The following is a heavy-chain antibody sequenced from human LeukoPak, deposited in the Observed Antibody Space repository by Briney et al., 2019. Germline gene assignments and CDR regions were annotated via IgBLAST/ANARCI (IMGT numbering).Heavy chain of an antibody. CDR1: GFTFSSYA. Sequence: PGGSLRLSCAASGFTFSSYAMHWVRQAPGKGLEWVAVISYDGSNKYYADSVKGRFTISRDNSKNTLYLQMNSLRAEDTAVYYCAGSSGYSDFDYWGQGTLVSVSS. CDR3: AGSSGYSDFDY. CDR2: ISYDGSNK. J-gene: IGHJ4*02. D-gene: IGHD3-22*01. V-gene: IGHV3-30-3*01.